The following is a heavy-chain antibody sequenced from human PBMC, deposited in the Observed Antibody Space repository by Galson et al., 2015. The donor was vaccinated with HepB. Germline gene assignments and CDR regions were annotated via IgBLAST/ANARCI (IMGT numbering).Heavy chain of an antibody. Sequence: SETLSLTCTVSGGSISSSSYYWGWIRQPPGKGLEWIGSIYYSGSTYYNPSLKSRVTISVDTSKNQFSLKLSSVTAADTAVYYCARRRYSSGSGANFDYWGQGTLVTVSS. D-gene: IGHD6-19*01. V-gene: IGHV4-39*01. J-gene: IGHJ4*02. CDR1: GGSISSSSYY. CDR2: IYYSGST. CDR3: ARRRYSSGSGANFDY.